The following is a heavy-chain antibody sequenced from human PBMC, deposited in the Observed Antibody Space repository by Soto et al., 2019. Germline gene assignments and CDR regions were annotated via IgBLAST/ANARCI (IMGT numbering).Heavy chain of an antibody. D-gene: IGHD6-13*01. CDR2: ISWNSDSI. CDR1: GFTFHDYA. J-gene: IGHJ4*02. V-gene: IGHV3-9*01. CDR3: AKTGGQQLADFDY. Sequence: GGSLRLSCAASGFTFHDYAMHWVRQAPGKGLEWVSGISWNSDSIGYADSVRGRFTVSRDNAKNSLFLQMNSLTAEDTALYYCAKTGGQQLADFDYWGQGTLVTVSS.